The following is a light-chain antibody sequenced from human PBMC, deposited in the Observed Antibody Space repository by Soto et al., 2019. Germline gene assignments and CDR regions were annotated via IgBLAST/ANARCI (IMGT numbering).Light chain of an antibody. CDR3: QQYNTWVT. V-gene: IGKV3-15*01. CDR1: QSVSSN. Sequence: EIVMTQSPATLSVSPGERATLSCRASQSVSSNLAWYQQKPGQAPRLLIYAASTRATGIPARFSGSGSGTDFTLTISSLQSEDFALYYCQQYNTWVTFGGGTKVEIK. CDR2: AAS. J-gene: IGKJ4*01.